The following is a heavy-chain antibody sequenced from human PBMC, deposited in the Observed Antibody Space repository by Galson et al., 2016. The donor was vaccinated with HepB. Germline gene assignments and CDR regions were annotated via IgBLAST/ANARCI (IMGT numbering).Heavy chain of an antibody. J-gene: IGHJ4*02. Sequence: SETLSLTCTVSGASIDSHDWSWIRQPPGKGLEWIGYIYYSGSTKYNPSLKSRVTISAETSKNQLSLKLISVTAADTAVYYCGEGVLGYCSGGSCYATSIDYWGQGNLVTVSS. D-gene: IGHD2-15*01. V-gene: IGHV4-59*11. CDR1: GASIDSHD. CDR2: IYYSGST. CDR3: GEGVLGYCSGGSCYATSIDY.